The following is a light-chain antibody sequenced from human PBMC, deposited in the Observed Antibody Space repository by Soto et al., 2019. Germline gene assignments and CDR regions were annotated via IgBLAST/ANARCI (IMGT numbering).Light chain of an antibody. V-gene: IGKV3-20*01. CDR2: GAS. Sequence: EIVLTHSPGTLSLSPGERATLSCRASQSFSSSYLAWYQQKPGQAPKLLIYGASNRATGIPDRFSGSGSGTDFTLTISRLEPEDFAVYYCQQYGSSSWTFGQGTKVDIK. CDR1: QSFSSSY. CDR3: QQYGSSSWT. J-gene: IGKJ1*01.